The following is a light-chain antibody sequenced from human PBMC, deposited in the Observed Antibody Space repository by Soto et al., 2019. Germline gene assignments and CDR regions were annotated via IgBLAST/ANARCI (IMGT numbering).Light chain of an antibody. CDR2: GAS. Sequence: EIVMTQSPATLSVSPGERATLSCRASQSVSSNFGWYQHKTGQAHRLLIYGASTRATGIPARFSGSGYGTELTLPLSSLQSEDFEVYYCQHYNEWPPGYTFGQGTKIEIK. V-gene: IGKV3-15*01. CDR1: QSVSSN. J-gene: IGKJ2*01. CDR3: QHYNEWPPGYT.